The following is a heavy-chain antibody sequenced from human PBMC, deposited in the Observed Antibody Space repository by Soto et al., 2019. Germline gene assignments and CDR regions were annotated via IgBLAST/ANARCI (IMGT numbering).Heavy chain of an antibody. CDR2: IIPIFGTA. CDR1: GGTFSSYA. J-gene: IGHJ5*02. V-gene: IGHV1-69*13. CDR3: ARDSYYDSSGKNWFDP. Sequence: ASVKVCGEASGGTFSSYAMSWVRQAPGQGLEWMGGIIPIFGTANYAQKFQGRVTITADESTSTAYMELSSLRSEDTAVYYCARDSYYDSSGKNWFDPWGQGTLVTVSS. D-gene: IGHD3-22*01.